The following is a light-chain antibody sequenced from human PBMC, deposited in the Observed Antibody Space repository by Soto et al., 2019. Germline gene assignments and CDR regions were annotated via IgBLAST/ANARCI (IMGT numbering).Light chain of an antibody. CDR2: KAS. CDR1: QSISSW. Sequence: DIQMTQSPSTLSASVGDRVTITCRASQSISSWLAWYQQKPGKAPKLLIYKASSLESGVPSRFSGSGSGTEFTLTISSLQPDDSATYYCQQYNSLHTFGQGTKLEIK. CDR3: QQYNSLHT. J-gene: IGKJ2*01. V-gene: IGKV1-5*03.